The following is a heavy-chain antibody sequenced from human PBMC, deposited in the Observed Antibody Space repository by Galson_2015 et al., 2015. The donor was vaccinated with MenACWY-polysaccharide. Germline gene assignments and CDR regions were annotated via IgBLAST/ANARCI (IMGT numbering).Heavy chain of an antibody. J-gene: IGHJ4*02. V-gene: IGHV3-30*18. CDR2: ISFDGSNK. D-gene: IGHD3-10*01. Sequence: SLRLSCAASGFTLSNYGMHWVRQAPGKGLEWVAVISFDGSNKYYADSVKGRFTISRDNSKNTLYLQMNSLKTEDTVVYYCAKDWGVRFASGSSYFDYWGQGTLVTVSS. CDR3: AKDWGVRFASGSSYFDY. CDR1: GFTLSNYG.